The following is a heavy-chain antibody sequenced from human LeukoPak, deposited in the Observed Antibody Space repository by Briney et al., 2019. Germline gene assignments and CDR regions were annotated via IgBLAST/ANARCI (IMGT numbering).Heavy chain of an antibody. V-gene: IGHV3-30*03. J-gene: IGHJ4*02. CDR3: GSGNYLYYFHY. CDR1: GFTFSSHG. Sequence: GGSLTLSCVVSGFTFSSHGMHWVRQAPGKGLEWVAVISYDGGNKYYADSVKGRFTISRDNSKNTQFLQMNSLRAEDTAVYYCGSGNYLYYFHYWGQGTLVTVSS. CDR2: ISYDGGNK. D-gene: IGHD3-10*01.